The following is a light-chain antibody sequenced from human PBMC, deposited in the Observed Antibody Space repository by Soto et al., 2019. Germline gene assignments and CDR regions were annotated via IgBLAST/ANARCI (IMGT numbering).Light chain of an antibody. CDR2: SNN. Sequence: QSVLTQPPSASGTPGQRVTIFCSGSNSNIGSNTAIWYQQVPGTAPKLLMYSNNQRPWGVPDRFSGSKSGTSASLAIRGLQSEDEADYYCAAWDDSLSGVVFGGGTKVTVL. CDR3: AAWDDSLSGVV. V-gene: IGLV1-44*01. J-gene: IGLJ2*01. CDR1: NSNIGSNT.